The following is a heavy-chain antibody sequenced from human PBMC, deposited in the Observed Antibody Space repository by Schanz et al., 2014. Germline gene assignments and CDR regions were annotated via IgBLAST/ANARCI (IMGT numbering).Heavy chain of an antibody. Sequence: VKFSCKSSGYRFTSYVITWLRQAPGQGLEWRGWISTYSGNPKYDQKFQGRVTMTTDTYTSTAYMEMRSLRDDDSVHYFCARDNPRRGYDLGYWGQGTMVTVYS. CDR3: ARDNPRRGYDLGY. V-gene: IGHV1-18*01. J-gene: IGHJ4*02. CDR2: ISTYSGNP. CDR1: GYRFTSYV. D-gene: IGHD5-12*01.